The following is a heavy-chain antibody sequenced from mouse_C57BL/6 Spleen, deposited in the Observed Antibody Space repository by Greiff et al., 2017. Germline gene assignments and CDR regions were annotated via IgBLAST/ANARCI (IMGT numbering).Heavy chain of an antibody. J-gene: IGHJ4*01. CDR3: ASMVTTGNYYAMDY. CDR1: GYTFPSYW. CDR2: LDPSDSYT. D-gene: IGHD2-2*01. V-gene: IGHV1-69*01. Sequence: QVQLQQPGAELVMPGASVKLSCKASGYTFPSYWMHWVKQRPGQGLEWIGELDPSDSYTNYNQKFKGKSTLTVDKSSSTAYMQLSSLTSEDSAVYYCASMVTTGNYYAMDYWGQGTSVTVAS.